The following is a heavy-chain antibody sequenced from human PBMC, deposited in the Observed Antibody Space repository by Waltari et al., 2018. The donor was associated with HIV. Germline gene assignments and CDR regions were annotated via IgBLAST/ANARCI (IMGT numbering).Heavy chain of an antibody. CDR1: GLMFSDYD. V-gene: IGHV3-23*01. J-gene: IGHJ4*02. CDR2: ISGTDNKI. D-gene: IGHD6-19*01. Sequence: EVQLLESGGGLVQPGGSLRLPCAASGLMFSDYDMSWVSQAPWKGLEVFPAISGTDNKIYYEDSVKVRFTISRDNSKNTLSLHMNSLRAEDTAVYYCAGRNPASGWSFNYWGQGALVTVSS. CDR3: AGRNPASGWSFNY.